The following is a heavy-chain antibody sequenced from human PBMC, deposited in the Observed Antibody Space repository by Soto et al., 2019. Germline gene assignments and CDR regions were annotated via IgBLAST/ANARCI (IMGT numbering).Heavy chain of an antibody. J-gene: IGHJ4*02. V-gene: IGHV3-74*01. Sequence: PGESLRLSCAAAGSPFGNHWMHWVRQAPGKGLEWVSRMNSDGSLINYADSVKGRFTVSRDNAKNTLYLQMNSLRVEDTAVYYCATAEVDYWGPGTLVTVSS. CDR1: GSPFGNHW. CDR3: ATAEVDY. CDR2: MNSDGSLI.